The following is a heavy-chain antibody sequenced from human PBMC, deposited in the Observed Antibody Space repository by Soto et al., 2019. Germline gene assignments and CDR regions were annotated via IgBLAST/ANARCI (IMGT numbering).Heavy chain of an antibody. Sequence: QVQLVQSGAEVKKPGSSVKVSCKASGGTFSNYAICWVRQAPGQGLEWVGGIIPIFGTTNFAQKFQGRVTITADESTTTAYMELSGLRSEYTAVYYCARDGGRDGYFGNWLDPWGQGTLVTVSS. J-gene: IGHJ5*02. CDR1: GGTFSNYA. V-gene: IGHV1-69*12. CDR3: ARDGGRDGYFGNWLDP. D-gene: IGHD5-12*01. CDR2: IIPIFGTT.